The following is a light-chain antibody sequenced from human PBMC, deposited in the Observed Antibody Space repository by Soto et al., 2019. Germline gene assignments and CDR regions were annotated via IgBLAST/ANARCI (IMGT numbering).Light chain of an antibody. CDR2: RAS. CDR3: QQYSSAST. J-gene: IGKJ1*01. Sequence: DIQMTQSPSTLSASVGDRVTITCRASQSINNWLAWYQQKPGQAPKLLIYRASSLKDGVPSRFSGRESGTEFIFTITSFQPVEFATSYCQQYSSASTFGQGTKVDI. CDR1: QSINNW. V-gene: IGKV1-5*03.